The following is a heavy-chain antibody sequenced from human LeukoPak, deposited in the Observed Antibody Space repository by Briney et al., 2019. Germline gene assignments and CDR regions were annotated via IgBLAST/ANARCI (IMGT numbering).Heavy chain of an antibody. J-gene: IGHJ5*02. CDR3: AKDVVPAAINWFDP. Sequence: PGASLRLSCAASGFTFSSYAMSWVRQAPGKGLEWVSAISGSGGSTYYADSVKGRFTISRDNSKNTLYLQMSSLRGVDTAVYYCAKDVVPAAINWFDPWGQGTLVTVLS. CDR2: ISGSGGST. D-gene: IGHD2-2*01. V-gene: IGHV3-23*01. CDR1: GFTFSSYA.